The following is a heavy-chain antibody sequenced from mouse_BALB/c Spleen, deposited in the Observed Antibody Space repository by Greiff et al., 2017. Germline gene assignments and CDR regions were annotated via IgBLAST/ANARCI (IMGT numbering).Heavy chain of an antibody. CDR3: ARGNYLFYAMDY. Sequence: EVPRVESGGGLVQPGGSRKLSCAASGFTFSSFGMHWVRQAPEKGLEWVAYISSGSSTIYYADTVKGRFTISRDNPKNTLFLQMTSLRSEDTAMYYCARGNYLFYAMDYWGQGTSVTVSS. D-gene: IGHD2-1*01. J-gene: IGHJ4*01. V-gene: IGHV5-17*02. CDR1: GFTFSSFG. CDR2: ISSGSSTI.